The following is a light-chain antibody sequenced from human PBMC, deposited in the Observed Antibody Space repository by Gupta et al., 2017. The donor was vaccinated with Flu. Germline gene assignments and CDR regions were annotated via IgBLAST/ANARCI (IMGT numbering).Light chain of an antibody. Sequence: DIVITQTPLSLPVTPGGPAPLPCRSSQSLLDSDDRNTYLDWYQQKPGQSPQLLIYTLSYRASGVPYRFSGSGSGTDFTLTISRVEAEDFGVYYCMQRKEFPLTFGQGTKVEIK. CDR1: QSLLDSDDRNTY. J-gene: IGKJ1*01. CDR3: MQRKEFPLT. V-gene: IGKV2-40*01. CDR2: TLS.